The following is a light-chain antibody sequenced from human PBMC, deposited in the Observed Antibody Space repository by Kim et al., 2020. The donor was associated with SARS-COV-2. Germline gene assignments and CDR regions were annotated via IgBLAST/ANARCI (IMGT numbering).Light chain of an antibody. CDR1: QSISSW. V-gene: IGKV1-5*03. CDR2: KAS. J-gene: IGKJ2*01. Sequence: DIQMTQSPSTLSASVGDRVTITCRASQSISSWLAWYQQKPGKAPNLLIYKASSLQSGVPSRFSASGSGTEFTLTISSLQPDDSATYFCQQYKSYPVTFGQGTKLELK. CDR3: QQYKSYPVT.